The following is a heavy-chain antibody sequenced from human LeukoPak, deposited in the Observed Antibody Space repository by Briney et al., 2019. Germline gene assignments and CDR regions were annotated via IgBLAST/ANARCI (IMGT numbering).Heavy chain of an antibody. CDR1: GYTFTGYY. CDR2: INPNSGGT. D-gene: IGHD2-2*01. Sequence: ASVKVSCKASGYTFTGYYMHWVRQAPGQGPEWMGWINPNSGGTNYAQKFQGRVTMTRDTSISTAYMELSRLRSDDTAVYYCARDYHGDIVVTFDYWGQGTLVTVSS. V-gene: IGHV1-2*02. CDR3: ARDYHGDIVVTFDY. J-gene: IGHJ4*02.